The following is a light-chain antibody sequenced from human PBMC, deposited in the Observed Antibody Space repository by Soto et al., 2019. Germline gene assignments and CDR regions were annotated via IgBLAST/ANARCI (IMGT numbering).Light chain of an antibody. J-gene: IGKJ2*01. V-gene: IGKV3-15*01. CDR3: QQYSNSPYT. Sequence: EIVLTHSPATLSVSPGERATLSCRASQSVSSNLAWYQQRPGQPPRLLIYDASTRATDTPARFSGGGSGTEFTLTISSLQSEDFAVYYCQQYSNSPYTFGQGTKLQIK. CDR1: QSVSSN. CDR2: DAS.